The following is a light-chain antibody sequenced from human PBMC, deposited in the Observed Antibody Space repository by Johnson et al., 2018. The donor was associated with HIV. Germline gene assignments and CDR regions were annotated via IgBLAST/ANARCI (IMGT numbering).Light chain of an antibody. Sequence: QSVLTQPPSVSAAPGQKVTISCSGSSSNIGNNYVSWYQQLPGTAPKLLIYENNKRPSGIPDRFSGSKSGTSATLDITGLHTGDEADYYCATWDRSLTAGGVFGTGTKVTVL. J-gene: IGLJ1*01. V-gene: IGLV1-51*02. CDR1: SSNIGNNY. CDR2: ENN. CDR3: ATWDRSLTAGGV.